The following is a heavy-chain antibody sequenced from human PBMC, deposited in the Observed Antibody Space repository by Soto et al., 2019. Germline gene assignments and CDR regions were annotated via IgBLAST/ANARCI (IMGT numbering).Heavy chain of an antibody. D-gene: IGHD2-2*01. CDR2: INAGNGNT. CDR3: AREYCSSTSCYENWFDP. V-gene: IGHV1-3*01. J-gene: IGHJ5*02. CDR1: GYTFTSYA. Sequence: ASVKVSCKASGYTFTSYAMHWVRQAPGQRREWMGWINAGNGNTKYSQKFQGRVTITRDTSASTAYMELSSLRSEDTAVYYCAREYCSSTSCYENWFDPWGQGTLVTVSS.